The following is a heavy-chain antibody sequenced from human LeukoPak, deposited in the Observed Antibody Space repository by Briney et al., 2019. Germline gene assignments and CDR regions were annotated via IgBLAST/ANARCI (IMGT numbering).Heavy chain of an antibody. CDR3: ARATSRYSSSWYVVGREFDY. Sequence: SETLSLTCTVSGDSISSYYWSWIRQPPGKGLEWIGYIYYSGDTNFNPSLKSRVTIALDTSKNQVSLKLSSVTAADTAVYYCARATSRYSSSWYVVGREFDYWGQGTLVTVSS. CDR2: IYYSGDT. V-gene: IGHV4-59*01. CDR1: GDSISSYY. D-gene: IGHD6-13*01. J-gene: IGHJ4*02.